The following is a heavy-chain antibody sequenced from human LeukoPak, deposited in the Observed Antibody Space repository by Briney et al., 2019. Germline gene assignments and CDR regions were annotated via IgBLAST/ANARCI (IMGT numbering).Heavy chain of an antibody. Sequence: GGSLRLSCAASGFTFDDYGMSWVRQTPGKGLEWASLISWDGSSTFYADSVKGRFTISRDNSKNSLSLQMNTLRTGDTALYYCAKAEQQLSYTYDAFDIWGQGTMVTVSS. CDR2: ISWDGSST. D-gene: IGHD6-13*01. CDR1: GFTFDDYG. J-gene: IGHJ3*02. V-gene: IGHV3-43*01. CDR3: AKAEQQLSYTYDAFDI.